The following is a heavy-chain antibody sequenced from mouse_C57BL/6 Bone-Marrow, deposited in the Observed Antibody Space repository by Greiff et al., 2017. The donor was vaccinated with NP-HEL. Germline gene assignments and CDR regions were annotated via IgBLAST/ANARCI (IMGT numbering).Heavy chain of an antibody. J-gene: IGHJ4*01. CDR1: GYTFTSYT. D-gene: IGHD1-2*01. V-gene: IGHV1-4*01. CDR3: ARSHYYAHYYAMDY. CDR2: INPSSGYT. Sequence: VQRVESGAELARPGASVKMSCKASGYTFTSYTMHWVKQRPGQGLEWIGYINPSSGYTKYNQKFKDKATLTADKSSSTAYMQLSSLTSEDSAVYYCARSHYYAHYYAMDYWGQGTSVTVSS.